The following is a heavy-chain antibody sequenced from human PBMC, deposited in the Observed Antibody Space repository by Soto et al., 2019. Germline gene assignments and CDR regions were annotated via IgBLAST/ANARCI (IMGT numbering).Heavy chain of an antibody. Sequence: ASVKVSCKASGGTFSSYTISWVRQAPGQGLEWMGRIIPILGIANYAQKFQGRVTITADKSTSTAYMELSSLRSEDTAVYYCACSSSESGFFDYWGQGTLVTVSS. J-gene: IGHJ4*02. CDR2: IIPILGIA. V-gene: IGHV1-69*02. CDR3: ACSSSESGFFDY. CDR1: GGTFSSYT. D-gene: IGHD6-13*01.